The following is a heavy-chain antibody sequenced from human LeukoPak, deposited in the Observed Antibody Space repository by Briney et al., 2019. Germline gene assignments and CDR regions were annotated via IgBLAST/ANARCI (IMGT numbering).Heavy chain of an antibody. CDR3: ARVRVSSSWYVRGSYYFDY. D-gene: IGHD6-13*01. CDR2: INTNTGNP. Sequence: ASVKVSCKASGYTFTSYAMNWVRQAPGQGLEWMGWINTNTGNPTYAQGFTERFVFSLDTSVSTAYLQISSLKAEDTAVYYCARVRVSSSWYVRGSYYFDYWGQGTLVTVSS. CDR1: GYTFTSYA. J-gene: IGHJ4*02. V-gene: IGHV7-4-1*02.